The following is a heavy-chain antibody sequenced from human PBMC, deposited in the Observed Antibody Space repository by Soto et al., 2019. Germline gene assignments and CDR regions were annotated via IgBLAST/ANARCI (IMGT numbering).Heavy chain of an antibody. CDR3: ANLRYCSGGSCSHY. CDR1: GGSFSGYY. V-gene: IGHV4-34*01. CDR2: INHSGST. D-gene: IGHD2-15*01. Sequence: QVQLQQWGAGLLKPSETLSLTCAVYGGSFSGYYWSWIRQPPGKRLEWIGEINHSGSTNYNPSLKSRVTISVDTSKNQFSLKLSSVTAADTAVYYCANLRYCSGGSCSHYWGQGTLVTVSS. J-gene: IGHJ4*02.